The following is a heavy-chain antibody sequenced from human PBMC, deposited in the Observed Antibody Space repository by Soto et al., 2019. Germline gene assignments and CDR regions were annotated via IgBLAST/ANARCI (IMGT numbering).Heavy chain of an antibody. CDR2: ISSSSSYI. V-gene: IGHV3-21*01. CDR1: GFTFSSYS. J-gene: IGHJ3*02. Sequence: GSLRLSCXASGFTFSSYSMNWVRQAPGKGLEWVSSISSSSSYIYYADSVKGRFTISRDNAKNSLYLQMNSLRAEDTAVYYCARDRIATANAFDIWGQGTMVTVSS. CDR3: ARDRIATANAFDI. D-gene: IGHD4-4*01.